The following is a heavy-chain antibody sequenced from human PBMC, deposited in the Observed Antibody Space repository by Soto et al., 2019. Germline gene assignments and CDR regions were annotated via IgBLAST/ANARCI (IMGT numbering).Heavy chain of an antibody. CDR2: IYYIGST. J-gene: IGHJ4*02. V-gene: IGHV4-31*03. CDR1: GGSISSGGYY. Sequence: QVQLQESGPGLVKPSQTLSLTCTVSGGSISSGGYYWSWIRQHPGKGLEWIGYIYYIGSTYYNPSPERRVTISLDTTKNEYSRKLSALTAADTAVYYCARVGARSYYDSSGYYYYFDYWGQGTLVTVSS. D-gene: IGHD3-22*01. CDR3: ARVGARSYYDSSGYYYYFDY.